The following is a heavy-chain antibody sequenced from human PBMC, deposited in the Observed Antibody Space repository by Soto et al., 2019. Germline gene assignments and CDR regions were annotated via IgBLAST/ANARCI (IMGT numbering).Heavy chain of an antibody. Sequence: ASVKVSCKASGYTITSYGISWVRQAPGQGLEWMGWISAYNGNTNYAQNLQGRVTMTTDTSTSTAYMELRSLRSDDTAVYYCARVGDIVATIIIDYWGQGTLVTVSS. CDR3: ARVGDIVATIIIDY. V-gene: IGHV1-18*01. D-gene: IGHD5-12*01. J-gene: IGHJ4*02. CDR2: ISAYNGNT. CDR1: GYTITSYG.